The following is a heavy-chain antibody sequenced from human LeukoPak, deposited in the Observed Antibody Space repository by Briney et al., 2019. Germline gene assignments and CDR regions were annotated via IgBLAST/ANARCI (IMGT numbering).Heavy chain of an antibody. CDR1: GFTFSNFW. CDR3: ARERFGEFAFDI. J-gene: IGHJ3*02. V-gene: IGHV3-7*01. Sequence: PGWSLRLSCAAFGFTFSNFWMTWVRQAPGKGLEWVANIKQDARDKYYVDSVKGRFTISRDNAKNSVYLQMNGLRAEDTAVYYCARERFGEFAFDIWGQGTVVTVSS. D-gene: IGHD3-10*01. CDR2: IKQDARDK.